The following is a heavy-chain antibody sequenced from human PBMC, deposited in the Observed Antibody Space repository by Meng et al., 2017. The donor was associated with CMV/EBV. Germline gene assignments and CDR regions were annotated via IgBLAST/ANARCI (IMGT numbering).Heavy chain of an antibody. Sequence: GESLKISCAASGFTFSIYWMTWVRQAPGKGLKWVANIKVDGSDKYYVDSVKGRFTISRDNAKNSVYLQMNSLRAEDTAVYYCARDTLSTVTTVPHYGMDVWGQGTTVTVSS. CDR2: IKVDGSDK. J-gene: IGHJ6*02. CDR3: ARDTLSTVTTVPHYGMDV. CDR1: GFTFSIYW. D-gene: IGHD4-11*01. V-gene: IGHV3-7*01.